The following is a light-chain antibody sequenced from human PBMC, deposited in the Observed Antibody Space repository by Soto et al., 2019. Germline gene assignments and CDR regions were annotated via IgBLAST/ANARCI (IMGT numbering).Light chain of an antibody. Sequence: IVLMQSPGSLYLSPGHSATVCCRASQGVTSSFLAWYQQKPGQAPRLLIYGASSRATGIPDRFSGSGSGTDFTLTISRLEPEDFAVYYCQQYGRSPWTLGQGTKVDIK. J-gene: IGKJ1*01. CDR1: QGVTSSF. CDR2: GAS. CDR3: QQYGRSPWT. V-gene: IGKV3-20*01.